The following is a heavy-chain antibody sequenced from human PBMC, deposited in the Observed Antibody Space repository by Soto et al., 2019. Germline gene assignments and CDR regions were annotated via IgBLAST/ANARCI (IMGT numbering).Heavy chain of an antibody. V-gene: IGHV3-21*01. CDR3: ARAGGGRYMDV. Sequence: GGSLRLSCAASGFTFSSYSMNWVRQAPGKGLEWVSSISSSSSYIYYADSVKGRFTISRDNAKNSLYLQMNSLRAEDTAVYYCARAGGGRYMDVWGKGTTVTVSS. CDR1: GFTFSSYS. CDR2: ISSSSSYI. D-gene: IGHD3-10*01. J-gene: IGHJ6*03.